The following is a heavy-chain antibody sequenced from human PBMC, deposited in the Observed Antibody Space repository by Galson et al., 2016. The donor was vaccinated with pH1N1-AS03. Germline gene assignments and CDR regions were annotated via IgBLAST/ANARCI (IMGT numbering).Heavy chain of an antibody. CDR3: VRDIYEHFYAMDV. CDR2: IDWDGDK. D-gene: IGHD5-12*01. V-gene: IGHV2-70*04. J-gene: IGHJ6*02. CDR1: GFSLSSNGMR. Sequence: PALVKPTQTLTLTCTFSGFSLSSNGMRVSWVRQPPGKALEWLARIDWDGDKFYSRSLKTRLTISKDTSKNQVVLIMTNMNPVDTGPYYCVRDIYEHFYAMDVWGQGTTVTVSS.